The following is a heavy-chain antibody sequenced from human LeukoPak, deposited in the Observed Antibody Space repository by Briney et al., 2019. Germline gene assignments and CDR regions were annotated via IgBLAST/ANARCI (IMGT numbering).Heavy chain of an antibody. CDR2: TYYRSN. V-gene: IGHV6-1*01. Sequence: SQTLSLTCAISGDSVSSSSDAWNRIRLSPSRGLEWLGRTYYRSNDYAVSVKTRMTINVDTSKNQVSLQLSSVTPEDTAVYYCARGRNNAFDIWGQGTMVTVSS. CDR1: GDSVSSSSDA. J-gene: IGHJ3*02. CDR3: ARGRNNAFDI. D-gene: IGHD1/OR15-1a*01.